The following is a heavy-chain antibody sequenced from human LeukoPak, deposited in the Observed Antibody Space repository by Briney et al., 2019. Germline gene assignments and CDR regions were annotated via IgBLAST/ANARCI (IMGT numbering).Heavy chain of an antibody. D-gene: IGHD7-27*01. CDR3: ANKLGGSAPFDY. V-gene: IGHV3-23*01. CDR2: ISGSGDIT. J-gene: IGHJ4*02. CDR1: GFSFSTYV. Sequence: GGSLRLSCAASGFSFSTYVMSWVRQAPGKGLEWVSSISGSGDITVYADSVRGRFTISRDNSKNTLYLLMNTLRAEDTAVYYCANKLGGSAPFDYWGQGTLVTVSS.